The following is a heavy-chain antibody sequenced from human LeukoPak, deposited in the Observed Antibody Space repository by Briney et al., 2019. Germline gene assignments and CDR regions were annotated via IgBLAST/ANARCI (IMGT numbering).Heavy chain of an antibody. CDR1: GFTFDDYW. V-gene: IGHV3-74*01. Sequence: PGGSLRLSCVASGFTFDDYWMHWVRQIPGKGLVWISDINNDGSRTIYANSVRGRFTISRDNAKNTVYLQMNSLRADDTGIFYCLRGELTPGVGYWGQGTLVTVSS. CDR2: INNDGSRT. J-gene: IGHJ4*02. D-gene: IGHD1-1*01. CDR3: LRGELTPGVGY.